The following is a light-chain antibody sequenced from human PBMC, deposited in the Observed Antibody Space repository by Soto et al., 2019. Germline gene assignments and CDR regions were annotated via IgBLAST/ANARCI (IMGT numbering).Light chain of an antibody. J-gene: IGKJ1*01. Sequence: EIVLTQSPGTLSLSPGERATLSCRSSQSVSSSYLAWYQHKPGQAPRLLIYDVSSRATGIPDRFSGSGSGTAFTLTISRLEPEDFAVYYCQQYGSSPTFGQRTKVEIK. CDR2: DVS. V-gene: IGKV3-20*01. CDR3: QQYGSSPT. CDR1: QSVSSSY.